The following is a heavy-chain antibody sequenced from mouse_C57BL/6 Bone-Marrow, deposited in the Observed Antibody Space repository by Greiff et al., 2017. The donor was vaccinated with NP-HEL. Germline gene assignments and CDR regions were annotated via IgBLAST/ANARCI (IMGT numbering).Heavy chain of an antibody. D-gene: IGHD1-1*01. CDR2: IYPGDGDP. J-gene: IGHJ2*01. Sequence: VQLQQSGPELVKPGASVTISCKASGYAFSSSWMTWVRQRPGKGPEWIGRIYPGDGDPNYNGKFKGKATLTADKSTSTAYIQLISLTSDDSAVYFCTRWCVYYLYFDYWGQGTTLTVSS. V-gene: IGHV1-82*01. CDR3: TRWCVYYLYFDY. CDR1: GYAFSSSW.